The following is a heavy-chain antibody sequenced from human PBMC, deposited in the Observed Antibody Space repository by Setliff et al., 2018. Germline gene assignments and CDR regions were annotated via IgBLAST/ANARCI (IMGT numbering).Heavy chain of an antibody. Sequence: LRLSCAASGFTVSSNSISWVRQAPGKGPEWVSVIHRGVSHYADSVTGRFTISRDNSKNTLYLQMSSLRAEGTALYSCAKYRYYGSGTIINYFDYWGQGTLVTVSS. CDR1: GFTVSSNS. CDR2: IHRGVS. J-gene: IGHJ4*02. D-gene: IGHD3-10*01. V-gene: IGHV3-66*01. CDR3: AKYRYYGSGTIINYFDY.